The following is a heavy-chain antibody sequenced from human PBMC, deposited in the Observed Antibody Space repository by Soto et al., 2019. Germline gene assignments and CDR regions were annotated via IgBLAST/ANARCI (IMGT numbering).Heavy chain of an antibody. D-gene: IGHD3-22*01. J-gene: IGHJ4*02. CDR3: ARDPTDYYDSSGNYFDY. CDR1: GGTFSSYA. V-gene: IGHV1-69*01. Sequence: QVQRVQSGAEVKKPGSSVKVSCKASGGTFSSYAISWVRQAPGQGLEWMGGIIPIFGTANYAQKFQGRVTITADESTSTAYMELSSLRSEDTAVYYCARDPTDYYDSSGNYFDYWGQGTLVTVSS. CDR2: IIPIFGTA.